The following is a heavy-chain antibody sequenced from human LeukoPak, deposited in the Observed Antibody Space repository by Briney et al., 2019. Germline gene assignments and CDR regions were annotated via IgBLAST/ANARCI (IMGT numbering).Heavy chain of an antibody. V-gene: IGHV3-30*02. CDR1: GFTFIAYG. CDR3: ARGGARDIWYFAY. D-gene: IGHD2-21*01. CDR2: VRYDGRDK. Sequence: PVGALRLSCEVSGFTFIAYGRHWFLQSPGKGLEWVAFVRYDGRDKFYADSVKGRFIVSKDNSRTTLQLQMNSLRSEDTAVYFCARGGARDIWYFAYWGQGIRVTVSS. J-gene: IGHJ4*02.